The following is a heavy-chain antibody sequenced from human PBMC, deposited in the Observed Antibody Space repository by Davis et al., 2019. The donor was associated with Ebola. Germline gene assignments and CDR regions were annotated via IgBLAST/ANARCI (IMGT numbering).Heavy chain of an antibody. CDR1: GFTFSSYS. CDR3: ATDRNWDFDY. Sequence: GESLKISCAASGFTFSSYSMNWVRQAPGKGLEWVSSISSSSSYIYYADSVKGRFTISRDNAKNSLYLQMNSLGDEDTAVYYCATDRNWDFDYWGQGTLVTVSS. CDR2: ISSSSSYI. J-gene: IGHJ4*02. D-gene: IGHD7-27*01. V-gene: IGHV3-21*01.